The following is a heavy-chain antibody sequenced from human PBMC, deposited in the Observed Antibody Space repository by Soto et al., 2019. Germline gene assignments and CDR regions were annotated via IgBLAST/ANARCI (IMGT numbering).Heavy chain of an antibody. V-gene: IGHV1-8*01. Sequence: QVQLVQSGAEVREPGASVKVSCKASGYSFTSLDINWVRQTTGQGLEWMGWMQPSSGRTGYAQKFQGRVTMTRDTSINTAYMELSSLTSDDTDFYCCARGVTAGVDYGGQGTLVTVSS. CDR1: GYSFTSLD. D-gene: IGHD1-26*01. CDR3: ARGVTAGVDY. CDR2: MQPSSGRT. J-gene: IGHJ4*02.